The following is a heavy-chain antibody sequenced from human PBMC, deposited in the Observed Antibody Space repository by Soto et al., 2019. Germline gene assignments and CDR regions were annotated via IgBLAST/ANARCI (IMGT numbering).Heavy chain of an antibody. CDR3: ARDKTGITSNCGARIDH. J-gene: IGHJ4*01. CDR1: GFTFSTHA. V-gene: IGHV3-30-3*01. Sequence: QVQLVESGGGVVQPGRSLRLSCAASGFTFSTHAMHWVRQAPGKGLECVAIVSFDGSNKYYADSVKGRFTISRDNSKNSLYLQMSGLTPEYTAVCYYARDKTGITSNCGARIDHWVQETLVTVPS. D-gene: IGHD1-20*01. CDR2: VSFDGSNK.